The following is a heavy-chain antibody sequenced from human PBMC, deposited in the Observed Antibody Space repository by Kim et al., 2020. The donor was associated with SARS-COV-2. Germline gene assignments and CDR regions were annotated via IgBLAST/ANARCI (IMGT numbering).Heavy chain of an antibody. CDR2: INQDGSEK. CDR3: TRGGDFATSAPLDY. D-gene: IGHD2-21*02. V-gene: IGHV3-7*01. Sequence: GGSLRLSCAASGFTFSSSWMSWVRQAPGQGLEWVANINQDGSEKYYVDSVKGRFTISRDTAKNSLYLQMNSLRAEDTAVYYCTRGGDFATSAPLDYWGQGTLVTVSS. J-gene: IGHJ4*02. CDR1: GFTFSSSW.